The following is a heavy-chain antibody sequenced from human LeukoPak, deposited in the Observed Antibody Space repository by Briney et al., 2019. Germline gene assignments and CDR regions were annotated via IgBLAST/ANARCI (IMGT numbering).Heavy chain of an antibody. CDR3: ATPLYDFWSGYYEGIFDY. CDR2: IYTSGST. J-gene: IGHJ4*02. CDR1: GGSISSGSYY. V-gene: IGHV4-61*02. D-gene: IGHD3-3*01. Sequence: SETLSLTCTVSGGSISSGSYYWSWIRQPAGKGLEWIGRIYTSGSTNYNPSLKSRVTISVDTSKNQLSLKLSSVTAADTAVYYCATPLYDFWSGYYEGIFDYWGQGTLVTVSP.